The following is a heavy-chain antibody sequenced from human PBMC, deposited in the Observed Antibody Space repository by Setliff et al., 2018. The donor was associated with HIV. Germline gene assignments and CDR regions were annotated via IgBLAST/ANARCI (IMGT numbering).Heavy chain of an antibody. J-gene: IGHJ4*02. CDR1: GFTFSDKS. CDR3: TKNDFGGRWD. Sequence: GGSLKISCAASGFTFSDKSMSWVRQAPGMGLEWVSTISGSGGDTYYADSAKGRFTILRDNSKNTLYLQINTLRVEDTAVYYCTKNDFGGRWDWGQGTLVTVSS. CDR2: ISGSGGDT. D-gene: IGHD1-1*01. V-gene: IGHV3-23*01.